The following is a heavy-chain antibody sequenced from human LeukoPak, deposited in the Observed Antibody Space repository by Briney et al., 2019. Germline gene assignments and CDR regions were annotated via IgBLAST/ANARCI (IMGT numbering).Heavy chain of an antibody. J-gene: IGHJ3*02. CDR2: VYYSGGT. V-gene: IGHV4-59*08. CDR1: GGSISSYY. D-gene: IGHD3-22*01. CDR3: ARHDSSGPYNAFDI. Sequence: PSETLSLTCTVSGGSISSYYWSWIRQPPRKGLEWIGYVYYSGGTYYNPSLKSRVTISVDTSKNQFSLKLSSVTAADTAVYYCARHDSSGPYNAFDIWGQGTMVTVSS.